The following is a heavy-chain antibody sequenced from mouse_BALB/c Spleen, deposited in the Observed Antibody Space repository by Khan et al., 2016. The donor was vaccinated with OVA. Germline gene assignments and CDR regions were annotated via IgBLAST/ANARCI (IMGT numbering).Heavy chain of an antibody. CDR2: ISSGGSYT. CDR1: GFTFSTYG. CDR3: ARLAYYYDSEVFAY. J-gene: IGHJ3*01. V-gene: IGHV5-6*01. Sequence: EVELVESGGDLVKPEGSLKLSCAASGFTFSTYGMSWVRQTPDKRLEWVATISSGGSYTYYPDSVQGRFTISSNNAKNTLYQKMSSLKSEDTAMFYCARLAYYYDSEVFAYWGQGTLVTVSA. D-gene: IGHD1-1*01.